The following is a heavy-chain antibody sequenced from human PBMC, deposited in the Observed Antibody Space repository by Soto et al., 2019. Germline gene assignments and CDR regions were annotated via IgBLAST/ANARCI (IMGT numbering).Heavy chain of an antibody. CDR1: GCICSSYD. J-gene: IGHJ3*02. V-gene: IGHV3-23*01. D-gene: IGHD2-8*02. CDR3: AKATATGGGAFEI. Sequence: PGGSLRLSCAVSGCICSSYDMSWVRQAPGKGLEWVSTILVGGSTHYEDSVKGRFTIPRDTSKNTVYVQMNSLTAGDTAVYYCAKATATGGGAFEICGQGTMVTVSS. CDR2: ILVGGST.